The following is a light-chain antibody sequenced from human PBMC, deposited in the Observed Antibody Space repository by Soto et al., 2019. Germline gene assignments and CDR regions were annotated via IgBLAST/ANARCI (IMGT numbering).Light chain of an antibody. CDR2: GAS. Sequence: EIVLTQSPGTLSLSPGERATLACRASQSVSSSYLAWYQQKPGQAPRLLIYGASSSATGIPDRFSGSGSGTGCTLTISRLEPEDFAVYFCQQYGSSPPFTFGQGTKVEIK. CDR3: QQYGSSPPFT. CDR1: QSVSSSY. J-gene: IGKJ2*01. V-gene: IGKV3-20*01.